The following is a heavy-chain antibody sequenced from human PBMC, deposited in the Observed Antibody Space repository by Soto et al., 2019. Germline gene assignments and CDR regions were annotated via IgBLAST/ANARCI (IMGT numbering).Heavy chain of an antibody. V-gene: IGHV1-2*04. CDR1: GYTFTGYY. Sequence: ASVKVFCKASGYTFTGYYMHWVRQAPGQGLEWMGWINPNSGGTNYAQKFQGWVTMTRDTSISTAYMELSRLRSDDTAVYYCARDALYCSGGSCYPNYYYYGMDVWGQGTTVTVSS. CDR3: ARDALYCSGGSCYPNYYYYGMDV. CDR2: INPNSGGT. J-gene: IGHJ6*02. D-gene: IGHD2-15*01.